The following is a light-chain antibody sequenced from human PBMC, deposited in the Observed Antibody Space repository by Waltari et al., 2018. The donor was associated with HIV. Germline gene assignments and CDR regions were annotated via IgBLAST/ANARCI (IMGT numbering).Light chain of an antibody. CDR2: EVS. CDR1: TSDLTGSHY. Sequence: QSALTQPASVSGSPGQSITFSCTGTTSDLTGSHYVSWFQPHPGKAPKLLIYEVSNRPSGVSNRFSGSRSGNTDSLTISGLQPEDEADYYCSSYSSTRRLVFGSGTQVTVL. V-gene: IGLV2-14*01. J-gene: IGLJ1*01. CDR3: SSYSSTRRLV.